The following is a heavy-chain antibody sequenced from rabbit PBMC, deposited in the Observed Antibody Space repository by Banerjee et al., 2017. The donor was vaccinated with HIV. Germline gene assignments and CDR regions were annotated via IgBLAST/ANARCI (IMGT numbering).Heavy chain of an antibody. Sequence: QEQLVESGGGLVQPEGSLTLTCTASGFSFSSSYYMCWVRQAPGKGLEWIGCIGTGNTVYASWAKGRFSISKTSSTTVTLQMTSLTAADTATYLCARDLAGVIGWNFDLWGPGTLVTVS. CDR1: GFSFSSSYY. V-gene: IGHV1S45*01. CDR2: IGTGNT. J-gene: IGHJ4*01. D-gene: IGHD4-1*01. CDR3: ARDLAGVIGWNFDL.